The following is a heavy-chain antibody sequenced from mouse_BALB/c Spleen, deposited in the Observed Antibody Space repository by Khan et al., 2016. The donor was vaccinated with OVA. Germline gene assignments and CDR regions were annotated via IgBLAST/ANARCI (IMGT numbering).Heavy chain of an antibody. Sequence: QVQLKESGPGLAVPSQSLSITCTVSGFSLSRYNIHWVRQPPGKGLEWLGMIWGGGGTDYNSTIKSRLSISKDNSKSQVFLKMNSLQTDDTAMYYCARAYYRYDGYYAMDYWGQGTSVTVSS. D-gene: IGHD2-14*01. CDR1: GFSLSRYN. CDR2: IWGGGGT. J-gene: IGHJ4*01. V-gene: IGHV2-6-4*01. CDR3: ARAYYRYDGYYAMDY.